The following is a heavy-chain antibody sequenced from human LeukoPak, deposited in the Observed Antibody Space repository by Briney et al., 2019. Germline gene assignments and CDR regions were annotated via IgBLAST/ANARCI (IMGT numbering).Heavy chain of an antibody. D-gene: IGHD3-10*01. CDR3: ARVTMVRGVIHYYGMDV. V-gene: IGHV3-30*02. Sequence: GGSLRLSCAASGFTFSSYGMHWVRQAPGKGLEWVAFIRYDGSNKYYADSVKGRFTISRDNSKNTLYLQMNSLRAEDTAVYYCARVTMVRGVIHYYGMDVWGQGTTVTVSS. J-gene: IGHJ6*02. CDR1: GFTFSSYG. CDR2: IRYDGSNK.